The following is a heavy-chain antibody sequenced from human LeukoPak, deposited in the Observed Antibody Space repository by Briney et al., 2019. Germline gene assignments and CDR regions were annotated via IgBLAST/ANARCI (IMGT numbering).Heavy chain of an antibody. D-gene: IGHD2-15*01. Sequence: GESLNVTCMVSGYSVTSYGIGWVRQMPGKGRWWMGIIYPGESDTRYSPSFQGQVTISADKSISTAYLQWSSLKASDTAMYYCARLKCSGGSCYSDYWGQGTLVTVSS. J-gene: IGHJ4*02. CDR3: ARLKCSGGSCYSDY. CDR1: GYSVTSYG. V-gene: IGHV5-51*01. CDR2: IYPGESDT.